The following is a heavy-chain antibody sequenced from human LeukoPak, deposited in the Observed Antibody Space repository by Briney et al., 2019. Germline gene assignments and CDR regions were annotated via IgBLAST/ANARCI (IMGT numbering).Heavy chain of an antibody. CDR2: SNGSHGRT. CDR3: TKNPNGDYAGTFDP. Sequence: GSLRLSCEASGFTFSSFAMTSVRHTPGEGLEWVSSSNGSHGRTNNTNSVQGRFTTPRDNSQNTLYLQMISLRAADTAVYYCTKNPNGDYAGTFDPWGEETLVTVSS. D-gene: IGHD4-17*01. J-gene: IGHJ5*02. CDR1: GFTFSSFA. V-gene: IGHV3-23*01.